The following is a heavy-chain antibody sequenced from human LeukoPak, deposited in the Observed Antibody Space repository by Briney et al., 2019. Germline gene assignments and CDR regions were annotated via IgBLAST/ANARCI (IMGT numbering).Heavy chain of an antibody. D-gene: IGHD1-26*01. CDR1: GYTFTGYY. J-gene: IGHJ4*02. CDR3: ARQEKWELLGGVDY. CDR2: ISAYNGNT. V-gene: IGHV1-18*04. Sequence: ASVKVSCKASGYTFTGYYMHWVRQAPGQGLEWMGWISAYNGNTNYAQKLQGRVTMTTDTSTSTAYMELRSLRSDDTAVYYCARQEKWELLGGVDYWGQGTLVTVSS.